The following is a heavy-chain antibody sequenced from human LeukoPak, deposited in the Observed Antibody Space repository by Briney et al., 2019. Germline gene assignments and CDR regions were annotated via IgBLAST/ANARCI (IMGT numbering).Heavy chain of an antibody. V-gene: IGHV4-59*12. CDR1: GDSISNYY. Sequence: SETLSLTCIVSGDSISNYYWSWIRQPPGRGLEWIGCISSTENTNYNPSLKSRVTISVDTSKNQFSLKLSSVTAADTAVYYCARDSAGYSSGWFYGMDVWGQGTTVTVSS. CDR3: ARDSAGYSSGWFYGMDV. D-gene: IGHD6-19*01. CDR2: ISSTENT. J-gene: IGHJ6*02.